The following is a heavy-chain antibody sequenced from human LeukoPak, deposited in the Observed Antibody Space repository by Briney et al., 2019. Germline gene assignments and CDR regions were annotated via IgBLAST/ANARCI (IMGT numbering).Heavy chain of an antibody. J-gene: IGHJ4*02. CDR2: ISGSGVST. CDR3: AKSTYWSNPYYFDY. V-gene: IGHV3-23*01. D-gene: IGHD2-2*01. CDR1: GFTFSNYA. Sequence: GGSLRLSCAASGFTFSNYAMSWVRQAPGKGLEWVLTISGSGVSTYYADSVKGRFTISRDNSRNTLYLHMNSLRAEDTDVYYCAKSTYWSNPYYFDYWGQGTLVTVSS.